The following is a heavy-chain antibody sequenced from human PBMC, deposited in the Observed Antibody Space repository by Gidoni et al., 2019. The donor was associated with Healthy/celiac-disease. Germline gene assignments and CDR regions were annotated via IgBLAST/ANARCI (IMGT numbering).Heavy chain of an antibody. V-gene: IGHV3-30*18. CDR1: GFTSSSFG. Sequence: QVPLVESGGGVVQPGSSLRLYCPASGFTSSSFGIHWVRQAPGKGLEWVAVISYDGSNKYYADSVKGRFTRSRDNSKNTLYLQMNSLRAEDTAVYYCAKDTYYYDSSGYYSPNAFDIWGQGTMVTVSS. D-gene: IGHD3-22*01. J-gene: IGHJ3*02. CDR2: ISYDGSNK. CDR3: AKDTYYYDSSGYYSPNAFDI.